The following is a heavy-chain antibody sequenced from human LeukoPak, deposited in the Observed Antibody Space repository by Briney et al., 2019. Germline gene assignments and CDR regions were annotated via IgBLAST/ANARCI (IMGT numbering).Heavy chain of an antibody. CDR1: GFALSSYG. CDR2: SRRDGTYV. V-gene: IGHV3-30*02. Sequence: GGSLRLSCAASGFALSSYGVYWVRQTPDKGLEWVAYSRRDGTYVNYADSVKGRFIISRDNSKNTLGLQMNSLRVEDTALYYCASGGPTRGTLASWGQGTLVPVSS. D-gene: IGHD1-26*01. CDR3: ASGGPTRGTLAS. J-gene: IGHJ4*02.